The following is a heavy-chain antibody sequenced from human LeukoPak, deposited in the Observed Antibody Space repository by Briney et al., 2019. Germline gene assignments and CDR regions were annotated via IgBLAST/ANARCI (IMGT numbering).Heavy chain of an antibody. D-gene: IGHD6-13*01. Sequence: ASVKVSCKVSGYTFTDYYMHWVQQAPGKGLEWMGLVDPEDGETIYAEKFQGRVTMTTDTSTSTAYMELRSLRSDDTAVYYCARHFSSSWSSAFDIWGQGTMVTVSS. CDR2: VDPEDGET. CDR3: ARHFSSSWSSAFDI. V-gene: IGHV1-69-2*01. CDR1: GYTFTDYY. J-gene: IGHJ3*02.